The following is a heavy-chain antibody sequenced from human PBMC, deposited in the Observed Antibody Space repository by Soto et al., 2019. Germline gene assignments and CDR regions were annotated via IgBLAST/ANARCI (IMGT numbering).Heavy chain of an antibody. CDR1: GFSLSNARMG. CDR2: IFSNDEK. J-gene: IGHJ6*03. D-gene: IGHD3-9*01. V-gene: IGHV2-26*01. Sequence: SGPTLVNPTETFTLTCTVSGFSLSNARMGVSWIRQPPGKALEWLAHIFSNDEKSYSTSLKSRLTISKDTSKSQVVLTMTNMDPVDTATYYCARILVSNDILTGYWADYYYYYYMDVWGKGTTVTVSS. CDR3: ARILVSNDILTGYWADYYYYYYMDV.